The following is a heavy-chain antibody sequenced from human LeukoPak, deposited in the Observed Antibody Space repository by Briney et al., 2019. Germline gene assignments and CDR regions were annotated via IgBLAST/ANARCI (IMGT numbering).Heavy chain of an antibody. J-gene: IGHJ4*02. CDR1: GFTFSSYG. CDR3: APRGIAVAGPFDY. V-gene: IGHV3-30*02. Sequence: PGGSLRLSCAASGFTFSSYGMHWVRQAPGKGLEWVAFIQYNGGSKYYADSVKGRFTISRDYSKNTLYLQMNSLGTEDTAVYYCAPRGIAVAGPFDYWGQGTLVTVSS. CDR2: IQYNGGSK. D-gene: IGHD6-19*01.